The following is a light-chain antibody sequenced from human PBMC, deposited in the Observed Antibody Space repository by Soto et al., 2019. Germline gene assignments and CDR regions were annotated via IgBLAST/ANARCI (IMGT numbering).Light chain of an antibody. CDR2: DSS. J-gene: IGLJ2*01. V-gene: IGLV1-51*01. CDR3: APWDSGLSAVV. Sequence: QAVLTQPPSVSAAPGQRVTISCSGTTSNIGDSYVAWYQQVPTTAPRLLIYDSSKRPSGTPDRFSASKSGTSATLGISGLETGDEGDYFCAPWDSGLSAVVFGGGTKLTVL. CDR1: TSNIGDSY.